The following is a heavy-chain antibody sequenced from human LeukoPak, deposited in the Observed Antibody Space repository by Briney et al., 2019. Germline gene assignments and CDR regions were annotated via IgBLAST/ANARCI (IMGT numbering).Heavy chain of an antibody. CDR2: IYHSGST. V-gene: IGHV4-38-2*02. Sequence: SETLSLTCTVSGYSISSGYYWGWIRQPPGKGLEWIGSIYHSGSTYYNPSLKSRVTLSVDTSKNQFSLKLSSVTAADTAVYYCAGIEYSSSYFDYWGQGILVTVFS. CDR3: AGIEYSSSYFDY. CDR1: GYSISSGYY. D-gene: IGHD6-6*01. J-gene: IGHJ4*02.